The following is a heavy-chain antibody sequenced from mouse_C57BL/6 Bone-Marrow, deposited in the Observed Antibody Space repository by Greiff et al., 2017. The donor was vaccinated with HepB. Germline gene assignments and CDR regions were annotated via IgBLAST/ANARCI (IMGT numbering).Heavy chain of an antibody. V-gene: IGHV6-3*01. Sequence: EVKVVESVGGLVQPGGSMKLSCVASGFTFSNYWMNWVRQSPEKGLEWVAQIRLKSDNYATHYAESVKGRFTISRDDSKSSVYLQMNNLRAEDTGIYYCTPSYYYEYFDVWGTGTTVTVSS. CDR2: IRLKSDNYAT. J-gene: IGHJ1*03. CDR1: GFTFSNYW. CDR3: TPSYYYEYFDV. D-gene: IGHD1-1*01.